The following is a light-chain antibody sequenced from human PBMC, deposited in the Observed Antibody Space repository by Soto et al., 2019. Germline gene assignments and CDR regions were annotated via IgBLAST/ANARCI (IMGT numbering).Light chain of an antibody. V-gene: IGKV1-39*01. J-gene: IGKJ1*01. CDR3: QQSYSTPRT. CDR1: QRITNY. Sequence: DIQMTQSPSSLSASVGDRVTITCRASQRITNYLNWYQEKPGKAPKRLIYATSSLQSGVPSRFSGSGSGTDFSLTISSLEPEDFATYYCQQSYSTPRTFGQGTKVDIK. CDR2: ATS.